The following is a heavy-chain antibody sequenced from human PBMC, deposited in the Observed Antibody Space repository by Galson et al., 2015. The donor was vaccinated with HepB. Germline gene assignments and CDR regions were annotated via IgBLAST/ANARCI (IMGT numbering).Heavy chain of an antibody. D-gene: IGHD6-6*01. Sequence: SVKVSCKASGDTFSSNAIGWVRQAPGQGLEWMGRIIPILGIANHAQKFRGRVTITADKSTSTAYMELRSLRSEDTAVYYCARDSATRPFDYWGQGTLVTVSS. CDR3: ARDSATRPFDY. CDR1: GDTFSSNA. CDR2: IIPILGIA. V-gene: IGHV1-69*04. J-gene: IGHJ4*02.